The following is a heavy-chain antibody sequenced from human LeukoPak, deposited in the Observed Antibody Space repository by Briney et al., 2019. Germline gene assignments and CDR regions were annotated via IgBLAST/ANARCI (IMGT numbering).Heavy chain of an antibody. Sequence: GGSLRLTCAASGFTLSSHWMSWVRQAPGKGLEWVANIKQDGSEKYYVDSVKGRFTISRDNSKNSLYLQMNSLRVEDTAVYYCARLDYDWDAFDIWGQGTMVTVSS. CDR2: IKQDGSEK. CDR3: ARLDYDWDAFDI. V-gene: IGHV3-7*04. CDR1: GFTLSSHW. J-gene: IGHJ3*02. D-gene: IGHD3-22*01.